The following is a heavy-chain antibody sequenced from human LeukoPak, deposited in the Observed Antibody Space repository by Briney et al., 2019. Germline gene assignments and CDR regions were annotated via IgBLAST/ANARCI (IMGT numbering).Heavy chain of an antibody. CDR3: ARRGAGLLEMRNWYFDL. J-gene: IGHJ2*01. Sequence: SGTLSLTCAVSVAPIGRGNWGNWVRQPPGKGRGGIGEIYHSGSTNYNPSLKSRVTISVDRSNNQFSLKLTSVTAADTAVYYCARRGAGLLEMRNWYFDLWGRGTLVTVSS. V-gene: IGHV4-4*02. CDR1: VAPIGRGNW. D-gene: IGHD2-21*02. CDR2: IYHSGST.